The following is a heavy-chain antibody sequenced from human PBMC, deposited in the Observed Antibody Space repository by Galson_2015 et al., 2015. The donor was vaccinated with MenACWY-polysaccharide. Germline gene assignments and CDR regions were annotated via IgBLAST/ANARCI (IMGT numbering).Heavy chain of an antibody. CDR1: GGTFSSYA. CDR3: ARDSNYDYVWGRPGAFDI. CDR2: IIPIFGTA. V-gene: IGHV1-69*13. D-gene: IGHD3-16*01. Sequence: SVKVSCKASGGTFSSYAISWVRQAPGQGLEWMGGIIPIFGTANYAQKFQGRVTITADESTSTAYMELSSLRSEDTAVYYCARDSNYDYVWGRPGAFDIRGQGTMVTVSS. J-gene: IGHJ3*02.